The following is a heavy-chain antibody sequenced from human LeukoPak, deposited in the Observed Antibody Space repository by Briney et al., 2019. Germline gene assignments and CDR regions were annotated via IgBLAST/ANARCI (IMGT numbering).Heavy chain of an antibody. CDR1: GFNFNIYD. J-gene: IGHJ4*02. V-gene: IGHV3-23*01. Sequence: AGGSLRLSCAASGFNFNIYDMIWVRQAPGKGLEWVSGIRANGESTYYADSVKGRFTISRDNAKNTLYLQMNNLRVEDTAVYYCVHGLRQPQYWGQGTLVTVSS. CDR2: IRANGEST. D-gene: IGHD3-16*01. CDR3: VHGLRQPQY.